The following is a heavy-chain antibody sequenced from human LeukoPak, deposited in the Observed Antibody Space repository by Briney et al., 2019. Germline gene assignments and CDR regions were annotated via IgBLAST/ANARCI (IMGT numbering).Heavy chain of an antibody. V-gene: IGHV5-51*01. Sequence: GESLKISCKGSGYSFTSYWICWVRQMPGKGLEWMGIIYPGDSDTRYSPSFQGQVTISADKSISTAYLQWSSLKASDTAMYYRARHSHRYCSSTSCYDSDYWGQGTLVTVSS. CDR2: IYPGDSDT. CDR1: GYSFTSYW. J-gene: IGHJ4*02. CDR3: ARHSHRYCSSTSCYDSDY. D-gene: IGHD2-2*01.